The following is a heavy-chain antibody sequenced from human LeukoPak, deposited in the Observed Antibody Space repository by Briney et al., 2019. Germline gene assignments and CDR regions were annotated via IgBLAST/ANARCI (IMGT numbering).Heavy chain of an antibody. Sequence: GGSLRLSCAASGFTFSSYGMHSVRQAPGKGLEGLAFIRDDEIIKHYADSVKGRFTISRDDSKKSLFMHMSSLRPEDTAVYYCATVPVREAASYYYYYMDVWGNGTMVTVSS. CDR1: GFTFSSYG. CDR2: IRDDEIIK. V-gene: IGHV3-30*02. CDR3: ATVPVREAASYYYYYMDV. D-gene: IGHD6-13*01. J-gene: IGHJ6*03.